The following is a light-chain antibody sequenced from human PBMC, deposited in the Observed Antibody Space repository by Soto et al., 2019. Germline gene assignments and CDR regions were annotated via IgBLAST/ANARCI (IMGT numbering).Light chain of an antibody. J-gene: IGKJ1*01. V-gene: IGKV1-39*01. Sequence: DIQMTQSPSSLSASVGDRVTITCRASPSTRIYLNWYQHKPGKAPELLIFAASSLQSGVPSRFSGSGSGTDFTLTISSLQPEDFATYYCQQSGDTPPWTFGQGTKVEIK. CDR1: PSTRIY. CDR2: AAS. CDR3: QQSGDTPPWT.